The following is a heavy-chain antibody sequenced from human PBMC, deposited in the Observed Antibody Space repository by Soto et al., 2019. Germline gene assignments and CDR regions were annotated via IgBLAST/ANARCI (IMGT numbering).Heavy chain of an antibody. V-gene: IGHV1-69*08. CDR2: IIPILGIA. Sequence: QVQLVQSGAEVKKPGSSVKVSCKASGGTFSSYTISWVRQAPGQGLEWMGRIIPILGIANYAQKFQGRVTXTTAEAXXTAYMELSSLRSEDTAVYYCAREEYYYGSGAFFDYWGQGTLVTVSS. D-gene: IGHD3-10*01. J-gene: IGHJ4*02. CDR1: GGTFSSYT. CDR3: AREEYYYGSGAFFDY.